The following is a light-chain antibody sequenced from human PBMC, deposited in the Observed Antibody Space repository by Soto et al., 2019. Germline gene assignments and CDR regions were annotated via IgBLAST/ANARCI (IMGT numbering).Light chain of an antibody. Sequence: EIVLTQSRGTLSLSPGERAILSCRASQSVSSSYLAWYQQKPGQAPRLLIYGASSRATGIPDRFSGSGSGTDVTLTISRLEPEDFAVYYCQQYGSSRWTFGQGTKVEIK. CDR1: QSVSSSY. CDR3: QQYGSSRWT. V-gene: IGKV3-20*01. J-gene: IGKJ1*01. CDR2: GAS.